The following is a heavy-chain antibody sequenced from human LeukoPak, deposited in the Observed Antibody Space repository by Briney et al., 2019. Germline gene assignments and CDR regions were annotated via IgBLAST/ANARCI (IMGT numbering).Heavy chain of an antibody. CDR2: IYYSGST. J-gene: IGHJ5*02. CDR3: ARHLGNWFDL. V-gene: IGHV4-59*08. CDR1: GGSISTYY. Sequence: SETQSLTCTVSGGSISTYYWSWIRQPPGKGLEWIGYIYYSGSTKYNPSLKSRVTISVDTSKNQFSLNLSSVTAADTAVYYCARHLGNWFDLWGQGALVIVSS.